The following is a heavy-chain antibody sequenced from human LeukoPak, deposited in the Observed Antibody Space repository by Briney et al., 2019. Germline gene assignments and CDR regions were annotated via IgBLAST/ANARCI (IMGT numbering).Heavy chain of an antibody. CDR2: ISGYNGHT. J-gene: IGHJ4*02. CDR1: GYAFSDHG. CDR3: ARVPNPRNTYGYNDK. D-gene: IGHD5-18*01. Sequence: GASVKVSCTASGYAFSDHGVNWVRQAPGQGLEWTGWISGYNGHTSYAQKFQGRVMVTTDRSTNTAYLELRSPRSDDTAVYYCARVPNPRNTYGYNDKWGQGTLVTVSS. V-gene: IGHV1-18*04.